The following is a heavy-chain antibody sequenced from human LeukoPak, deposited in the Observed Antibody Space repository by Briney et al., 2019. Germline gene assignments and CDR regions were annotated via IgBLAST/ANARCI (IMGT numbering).Heavy chain of an antibody. CDR2: IYYSGST. V-gene: IGHV4-39*07. J-gene: IGHJ5*02. CDR1: GGSISSSSYY. CDR3: ARGRRPGVYYPLGGVVWFDP. Sequence: PSETLSLTCAVSGGSISSSSYYWGWIRQPPGKGLEWIGSIYYSGSTYYNPSLKSRVTISVDTSKNQFSLNLNSVTAADTAMYYCARGRRPGVYYPLGGVVWFDPWGQGTLVTVSS. D-gene: IGHD2-8*01.